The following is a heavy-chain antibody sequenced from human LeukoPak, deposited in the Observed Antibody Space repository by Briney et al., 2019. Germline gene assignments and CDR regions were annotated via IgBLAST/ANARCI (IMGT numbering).Heavy chain of an antibody. CDR1: GFTVSSNY. CDR2: IYGDGRT. Sequence: GGSLRLSCAASGFTVSSNYMSWVRQAPGKGLEWVSVIYGDGRTYYADSVKGRFSISRDNSKNTLYLQMDTLRAEDTAVYYCAKLKGWYGEGYFDYWGQGTLVTVSA. D-gene: IGHD3-10*01. CDR3: AKLKGWYGEGYFDY. J-gene: IGHJ4*02. V-gene: IGHV3-53*01.